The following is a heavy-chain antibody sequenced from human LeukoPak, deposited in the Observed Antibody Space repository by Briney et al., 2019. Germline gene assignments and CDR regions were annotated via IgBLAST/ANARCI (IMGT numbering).Heavy chain of an antibody. CDR1: GYTFTSYD. J-gene: IGHJ5*02. Sequence: ASVKVSCKASGYTFTSYDINWVRQAPGQGLEWMGWMNPNSGNTGYAQKFQGRVTMIRNTSISTAYMELSSLRSEDTAVYYCARGGYYYGSGSYFWFDPWGQGTLVTVSS. D-gene: IGHD3-10*01. CDR2: MNPNSGNT. V-gene: IGHV1-8*01. CDR3: ARGGYYYGSGSYFWFDP.